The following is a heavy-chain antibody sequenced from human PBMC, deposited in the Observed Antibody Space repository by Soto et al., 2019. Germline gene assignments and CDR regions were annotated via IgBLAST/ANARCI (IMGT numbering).Heavy chain of an antibody. CDR2: INHSGST. CDR1: GGSFSGYY. CDR3: ARVPHPVDTAMVRVYGMHV. V-gene: IGHV4-34*01. Sequence: SETLSLTCAVYGGSFSGYYWSWIRQPPGKGLEWIGEINHSGSTNYNPSLKSRVTISVDTSKNQFSLKLSSVTAADTAVYYCARVPHPVDTAMVRVYGMHVWRQGTTATVSS. D-gene: IGHD5-18*01. J-gene: IGHJ6*02.